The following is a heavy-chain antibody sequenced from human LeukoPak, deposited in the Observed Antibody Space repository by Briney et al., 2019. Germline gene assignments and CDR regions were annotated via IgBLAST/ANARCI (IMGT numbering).Heavy chain of an antibody. Sequence: GGSLRLSCAVSGFTFSAYAMSWVRQAPGKGLEWVSLISRGGSTDYADSVKGRFTISRDNSKNTLYLQMNNLRAEDTAFYYCARYSTTWYYDYWGQGTLVTVSS. CDR3: ARYSTTWYYDY. D-gene: IGHD6-13*01. J-gene: IGHJ4*02. V-gene: IGHV3-23*01. CDR2: ISRGGST. CDR1: GFTFSAYA.